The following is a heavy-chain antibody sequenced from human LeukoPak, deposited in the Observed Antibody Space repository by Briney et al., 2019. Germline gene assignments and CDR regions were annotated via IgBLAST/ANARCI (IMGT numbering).Heavy chain of an antibody. V-gene: IGHV1-2*02. CDR1: GYSFTGYY. CDR2: VNPNSAAT. Sequence: ASVKVSCKASGYSFTGYYMHWVRQAPGQGLEWMGWVNPNSAATKYAQKFQGRVTVTGDTPTSTAYMELSSLRSDDTAVYYCARGGRNNWFDPGAREPWSPSPQ. J-gene: IGHJ5*02. CDR3: ARGGRNNWFDP.